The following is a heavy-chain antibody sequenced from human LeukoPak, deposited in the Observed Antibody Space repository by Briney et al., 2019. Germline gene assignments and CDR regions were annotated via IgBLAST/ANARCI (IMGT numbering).Heavy chain of an antibody. CDR3: ARDPTSIFGVVILAYFDY. J-gene: IGHJ4*02. CDR2: INPNSGGT. CDR1: GYTFTGYY. D-gene: IGHD3-3*01. V-gene: IGHV1-2*02. Sequence: ASVKVSCKASGYTFTGYYMHWVRQAPGQGLEWMGWINPNSGGTNYAQKFQGRVTMTRDTSISTAYMELSRLRSDDTAVYYCARDPTSIFGVVILAYFDYWGQGTLVTVSS.